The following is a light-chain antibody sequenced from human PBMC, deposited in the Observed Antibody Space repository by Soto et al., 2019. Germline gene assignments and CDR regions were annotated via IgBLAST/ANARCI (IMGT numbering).Light chain of an antibody. CDR3: QLYYSSPCK. CDR2: GAS. J-gene: IGKJ1*01. Sequence: EIVLTQSPGTLSLSPGERATLSCRASQSVSSSFLAWYQQKPGQAPRLLIYGASSRDTGIPDRFSGSGSGTDFTLTISGLEPEDFAVYYCQLYYSSPCKFVQGTRVEIK. V-gene: IGKV3-20*01. CDR1: QSVSSSF.